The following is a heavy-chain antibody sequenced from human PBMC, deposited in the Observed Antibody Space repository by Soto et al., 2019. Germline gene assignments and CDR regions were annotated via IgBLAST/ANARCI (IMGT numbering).Heavy chain of an antibody. CDR3: AKDRDGAAAGPTKFYGMAV. Sequence: EVQLLESGGGLVQPGGSLRLSCAASGFTFSSYAMSWVRQAPGKGLAWVSVISGSGDSTYYADSVRGRFTISRDNSKNTLYLQMNSLRAEDTAVYYCAKDRDGAAAGPTKFYGMAVWGQGTTVTVSS. CDR2: ISGSGDST. D-gene: IGHD6-13*01. J-gene: IGHJ6*02. CDR1: GFTFSSYA. V-gene: IGHV3-23*01.